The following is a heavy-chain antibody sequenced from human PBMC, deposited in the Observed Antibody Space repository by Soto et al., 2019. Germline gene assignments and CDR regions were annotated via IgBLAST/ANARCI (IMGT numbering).Heavy chain of an antibody. Sequence: KGLEWMGGIIPIFGTANYAQKFQGRVTITADESTSTAYMELSSLRSEDTAVYYCARESRYCSGGIRYFLPGMAFRGQGTLVTGSP. J-gene: IGHJ4*02. V-gene: IGHV1-69*01. D-gene: IGHD2-15*01. CDR2: IIPIFGTA. CDR3: ARESRYCSGGIRYFLPGMAF.